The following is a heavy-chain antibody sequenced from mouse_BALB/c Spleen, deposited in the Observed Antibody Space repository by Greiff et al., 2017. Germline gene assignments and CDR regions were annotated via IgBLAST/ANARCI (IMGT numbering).Heavy chain of an antibody. V-gene: IGHV1-7*01. J-gene: IGHJ3*01. CDR3: ARPDGYWWAY. CDR2: INPSTGYT. D-gene: IGHD2-3*01. Sequence: QVQLQQSGAELAKPGASVKMSCKASGYTFTSYWMHWVKQRPGQGLELIGYINPSTGYTEYNQKFKDKATLTADKSSSTAYMQLSSLTSEDSAVYYCARPDGYWWAYWGQGTLVTVSA. CDR1: GYTFTSYW.